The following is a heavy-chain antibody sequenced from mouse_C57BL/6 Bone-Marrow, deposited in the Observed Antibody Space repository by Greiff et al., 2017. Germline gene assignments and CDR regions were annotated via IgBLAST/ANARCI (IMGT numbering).Heavy chain of an antibody. CDR2: IYPNSGST. J-gene: IGHJ2*01. Sequence: QVQLQQPGAELVKPGASVKLSCKASGYTFTSYRMHWVKQRPGQGLEWIGMIYPNSGSTNYNEKFKSKATLTVDKSSSTAYMQLSSLTSEDSAVYYCAREGYYYGSYYYDYWGQGTTLTVSS. CDR1: GYTFTSYR. D-gene: IGHD1-1*01. CDR3: AREGYYYGSYYYDY. V-gene: IGHV1-64*01.